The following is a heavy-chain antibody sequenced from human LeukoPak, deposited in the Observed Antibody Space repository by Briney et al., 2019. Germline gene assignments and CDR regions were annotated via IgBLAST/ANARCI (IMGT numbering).Heavy chain of an antibody. D-gene: IGHD3-3*01. V-gene: IGHV4-34*01. J-gene: IGHJ3*02. CDR2: INHSGST. CDR3: AREKLTYYDFWSGYSLHDAFDI. CDR1: GGSFSGYY. Sequence: SETLSLTCAVYGGSFSGYYWSWIRQPPGKGLEWIGEINHSGSTNYNPSLKSRVTISVDTSKNQFSLKLSSVTAADTAVYYCAREKLTYYDFWSGYSLHDAFDIWGQGTMVTVSS.